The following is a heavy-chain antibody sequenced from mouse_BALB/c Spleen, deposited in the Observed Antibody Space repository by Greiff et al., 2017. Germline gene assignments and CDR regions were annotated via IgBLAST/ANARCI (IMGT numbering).Heavy chain of an antibody. Sequence: EVKLEESGGGLVKPGGSLKLSCAASGFTFSSYTMSWVRQTPEKRLEWVATISSGGSYTYYPDSVKGRFTISRDNAKNTLYLQMSSLKSEDTAMYYCTRADRYAMDYWGQGTSVTVSS. CDR3: TRADRYAMDY. CDR1: GFTFSSYT. V-gene: IGHV5-6-4*01. D-gene: IGHD2-14*01. CDR2: ISSGGSYT. J-gene: IGHJ4*01.